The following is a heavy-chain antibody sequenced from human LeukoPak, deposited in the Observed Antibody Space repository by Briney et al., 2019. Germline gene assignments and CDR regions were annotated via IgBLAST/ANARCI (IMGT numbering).Heavy chain of an antibody. D-gene: IGHD5-12*01. V-gene: IGHV3-23*01. CDR3: ARGRYSGTTYYFDY. J-gene: IGHJ4*02. CDR2: ISGSGGST. CDR1: GFTFSSYA. Sequence: PGESLRLSCAASGFTFSSYAMSWVRQAPGKGLEWVSAISGSGGSTYYADSVKGRFTISRDNSKNTLYLQMNSLRAEDTAVYYCARGRYSGTTYYFDYWGQGTLVTVSS.